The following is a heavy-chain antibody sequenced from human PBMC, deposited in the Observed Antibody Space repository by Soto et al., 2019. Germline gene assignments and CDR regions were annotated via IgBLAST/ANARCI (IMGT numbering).Heavy chain of an antibody. V-gene: IGHV1-69*06. CDR1: GGTFSSYA. CDR3: ARDPYSSSSYYYYGMDV. D-gene: IGHD6-6*01. Sequence: SVKVSCKASGGTFSSYAISWVRQAPGQGLEWMGGIIPIFGTANYAQKFQGRVTITADKSTSTAYMELSSLRSEDTAVYYCARDPYSSSSYYYYGMDVWGQGTTVTVSS. J-gene: IGHJ6*02. CDR2: IIPIFGTA.